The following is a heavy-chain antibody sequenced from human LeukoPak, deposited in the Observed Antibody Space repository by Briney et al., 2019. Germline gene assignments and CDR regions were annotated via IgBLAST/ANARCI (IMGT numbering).Heavy chain of an antibody. V-gene: IGHV4-34*01. J-gene: IGHJ5*02. CDR1: GSSFCDYY. D-gene: IGHD3-10*01. CDR3: ATSSRHGSYNWFDP. CDR2: IDHSGIT. Sequence: SETLSLTCAVYGSSFCDYYWSWIRQSPGKGLEWIGEIDHSGITKCSPSLKSRVTISLDTSKNQYSLDLTSVSAADTAVYYCATSSRHGSYNWFDPWGQGTLVTVSA.